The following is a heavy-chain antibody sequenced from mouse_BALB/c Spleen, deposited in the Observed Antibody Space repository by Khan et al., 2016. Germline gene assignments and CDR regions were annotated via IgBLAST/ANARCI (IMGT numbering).Heavy chain of an antibody. Sequence: QIQLVQSGPELKKPGETVKISCRASGYTFTDFSMHWVKQTPGKGLKWMGWINTETGEPAYADDFKGRFAFSLETSASTAYLQINNLKNADTATYFYAINFYDSSLFDVWGAGTTVTVSS. CDR2: INTETGEP. J-gene: IGHJ1*01. CDR3: AINFYDSSLFDV. D-gene: IGHD1-1*01. CDR1: GYTFTDFS. V-gene: IGHV9-2-1*01.